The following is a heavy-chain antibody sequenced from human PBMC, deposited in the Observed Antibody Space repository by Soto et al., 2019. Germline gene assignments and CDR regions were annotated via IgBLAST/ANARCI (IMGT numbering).Heavy chain of an antibody. CDR3: AKEKGACRGGSCYSGCFQH. CDR2: ISGSGGST. Sequence: EVQLLESGGGLVQPGGSLRLSCAASGFTFSSYAMSWVRQAPGKGLEWVSAISGSGGSTYYADSVKGRFTISRDNSKNTLYLQMNSLRAEDTAVYYCAKEKGACRGGSCYSGCFQHWGQGTLVTVSS. V-gene: IGHV3-23*01. CDR1: GFTFSSYA. D-gene: IGHD2-15*01. J-gene: IGHJ1*01.